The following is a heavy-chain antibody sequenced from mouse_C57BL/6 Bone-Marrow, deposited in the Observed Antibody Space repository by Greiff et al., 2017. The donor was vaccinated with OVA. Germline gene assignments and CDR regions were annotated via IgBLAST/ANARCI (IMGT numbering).Heavy chain of an antibody. CDR1: GYAFTNYL. J-gene: IGHJ2*01. D-gene: IGHD1-1*01. CDR2: INPGSGGT. V-gene: IGHV1-54*01. CDR3: ARQIYYYGSFDY. Sequence: QVQLQQSGAELVRPGTSVKVSCKASGYAFTNYLIEWVKQRPGQGLEWIGVINPGSGGTNYNEKFKGKATLTADKSSSTAYMQLSSLTSEDSAVYFCARQIYYYGSFDYWGQGTTLTVSS.